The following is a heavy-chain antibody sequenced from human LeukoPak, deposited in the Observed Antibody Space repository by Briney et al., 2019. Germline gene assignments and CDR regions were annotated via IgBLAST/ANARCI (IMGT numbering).Heavy chain of an antibody. CDR1: GGSISSGDYY. V-gene: IGHV4-30-4*01. CDR3: ARVDGDSLFDY. CDR2: IYYSGST. D-gene: IGHD2-21*02. J-gene: IGHJ4*02. Sequence: PSETLSLTRTVSGGSISSGDYYWSWIRQPPGKGLEWIGYIYYSGSTYYNPSLKSRVTISVDTSKNQFSLKLSSVTAADTAVYYCARVDGDSLFDYWGQGTLVTVSS.